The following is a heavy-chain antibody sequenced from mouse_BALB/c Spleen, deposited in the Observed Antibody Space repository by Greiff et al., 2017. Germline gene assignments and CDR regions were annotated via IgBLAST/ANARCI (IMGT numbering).Heavy chain of an antibody. Sequence: DVKLVESGGGLVQPGGSLKLSCAASGFTFSSYGMSWVRQTPDKRLELVATINSNGGSTYYPDSVKGRFTISRDNAKNTLYLQMSSLKSEDTAMYYCARDSYGYPLAYWGQGTLVTVSA. CDR1: GFTFSSYG. D-gene: IGHD1-2*01. CDR2: INSNGGST. CDR3: ARDSYGYPLAY. V-gene: IGHV5-6-3*01. J-gene: IGHJ3*01.